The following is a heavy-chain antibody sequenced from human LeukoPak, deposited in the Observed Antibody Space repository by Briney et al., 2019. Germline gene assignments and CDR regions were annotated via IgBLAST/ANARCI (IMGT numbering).Heavy chain of an antibody. CDR3: ARGTESSVRY. CDR2: INTYNGNT. CDR1: GYTFTSYG. V-gene: IGHV1-18*01. Sequence: ASVKVSCKASGYTFTSYGITWVRQAPGQGLEWMGWINTYNGNTKYAQELQGRVTVTADTSTSTAYLDLRSLRSDDTAVYYCARGTESSVRYWGQGTLVTVSS. D-gene: IGHD6-25*01. J-gene: IGHJ4*02.